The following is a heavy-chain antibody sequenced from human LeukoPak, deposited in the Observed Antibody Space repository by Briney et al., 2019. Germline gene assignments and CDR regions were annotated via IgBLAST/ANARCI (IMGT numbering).Heavy chain of an antibody. CDR1: GGSISSYY. D-gene: IGHD6-19*01. V-gene: IGHV4-59*01. Sequence: SETLSLTCTVSGGSISSYYWSWIRQPPGKGLEWIGYIYYSGSTNYNPSLKSRVTISVDTSHTQFSLTLSSVTAADPAVYYCARGAVAVGIDYWGQGTLVTVSS. CDR2: IYYSGST. CDR3: ARGAVAVGIDY. J-gene: IGHJ4*02.